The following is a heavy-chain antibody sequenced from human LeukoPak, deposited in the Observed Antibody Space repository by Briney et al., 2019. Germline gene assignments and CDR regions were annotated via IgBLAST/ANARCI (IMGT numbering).Heavy chain of an antibody. D-gene: IGHD6-19*01. J-gene: IGHJ4*02. CDR2: IIPIFGTA. Sequence: SVKVSFKASGSTFSSYAISWVRQAPGQGLEWMGGIIPIFGTANYAQKFQGRVTITADESTSTAYMELSSLRSEDTAVYYCARGGSSGLKGVFDYWGQGTLVTVSS. CDR3: ARGGSSGLKGVFDY. V-gene: IGHV1-69*13. CDR1: GSTFSSYA.